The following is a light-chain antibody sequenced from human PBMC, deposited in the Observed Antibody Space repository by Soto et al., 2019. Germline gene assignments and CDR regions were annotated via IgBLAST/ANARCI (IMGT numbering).Light chain of an antibody. CDR3: GSWDSSLSAYV. J-gene: IGLJ1*01. Sequence: QSVLTQPPSVSAAPGQRVTSSCSGSSSNIGGNSVSWYQQLPGTAPKLLIYDDDKRPSGIPDRFSGSKSGTSATLGITGFQTGDEADHYCGSWDSSLSAYVFGTGTKVTVL. CDR2: DDD. V-gene: IGLV1-51*01. CDR1: SSNIGGNS.